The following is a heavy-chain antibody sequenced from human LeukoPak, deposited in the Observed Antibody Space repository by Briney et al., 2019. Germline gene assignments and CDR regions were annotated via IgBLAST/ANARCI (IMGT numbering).Heavy chain of an antibody. CDR3: ATDPPYYDILTGYYGPNWFDP. CDR1: GYTLTELS. CDR2: FDPEDGET. J-gene: IGHJ5*02. Sequence: GASVKVSCKVSGYTLTELSMHWVRQAPGKGLEWMGGFDPEDGETIYAQKFQGRVTMTEDTSTDTAYMELCSLRSEDTAVYYCATDPPYYDILTGYYGPNWFDPWGQGTLVTVSS. V-gene: IGHV1-24*01. D-gene: IGHD3-9*01.